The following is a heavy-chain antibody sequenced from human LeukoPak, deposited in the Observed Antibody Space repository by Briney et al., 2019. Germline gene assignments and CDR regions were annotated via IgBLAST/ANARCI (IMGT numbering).Heavy chain of an antibody. V-gene: IGHV3-9*01. J-gene: IGHJ5*02. Sequence: GGSLRLSCAASGFTFDDYAMPWVRQAPGKGLEWVSGISWNSGSIGYADSVKGRFTISRDDSKNTLVLQMNSLRVEDTAVYYCAKNAGTAWGQGTLVTVSS. D-gene: IGHD3-10*01. CDR1: GFTFDDYA. CDR3: AKNAGTA. CDR2: ISWNSGSI.